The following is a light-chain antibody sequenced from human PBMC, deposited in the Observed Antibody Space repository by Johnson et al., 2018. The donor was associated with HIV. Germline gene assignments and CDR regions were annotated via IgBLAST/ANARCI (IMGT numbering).Light chain of an antibody. CDR3: GTWDSSLISNV. CDR2: ENN. V-gene: IGLV1-51*02. Sequence: QSVLTQPPSVSAAPGQKVTISCSGSTSNIGKNYVSWYQQLPGTAPKLLIYENNRRPSGTPDRFSGSKSGTSATLAITGLQTGDEADYYCGTWDSSLISNVFGPGTKVTVL. CDR1: TSNIGKNY. J-gene: IGLJ1*01.